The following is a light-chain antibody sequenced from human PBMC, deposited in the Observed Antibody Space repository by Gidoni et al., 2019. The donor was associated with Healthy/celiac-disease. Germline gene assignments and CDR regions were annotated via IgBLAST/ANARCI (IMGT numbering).Light chain of an antibody. V-gene: IGKV3-11*01. Sequence: EIVLTQSPATLSLSPGERATLSCRDSQSVSSYLAWYQQKPGQATRLLIYDASNRATGIQARFSGSGSGTDFTLTISSLGPEDFAVYYCQQRRNWPPLTFGGGTKVEIK. CDR2: DAS. CDR3: QQRRNWPPLT. J-gene: IGKJ4*01. CDR1: QSVSSY.